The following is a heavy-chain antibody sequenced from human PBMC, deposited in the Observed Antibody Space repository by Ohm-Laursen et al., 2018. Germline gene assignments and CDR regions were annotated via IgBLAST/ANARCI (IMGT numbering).Heavy chain of an antibody. CDR1: GFSLNNYA. Sequence: SSLRLSCSASGFSLNNYAMHWVRQAPGKGLEWLAVISNDGTIKRYIDSVKGRFSISRDTSKNTLFLQMGRVRVEDTAVYYCAKAKGTDNGYDYFGDHWGQGTLVTVSS. D-gene: IGHD5-12*01. V-gene: IGHV3-30*18. CDR2: ISNDGTIK. J-gene: IGHJ4*02. CDR3: AKAKGTDNGYDYFGDH.